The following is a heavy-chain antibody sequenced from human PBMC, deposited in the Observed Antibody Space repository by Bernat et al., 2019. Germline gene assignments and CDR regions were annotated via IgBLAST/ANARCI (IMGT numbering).Heavy chain of an antibody. CDR3: ARDGETYGSGSRPYYYYYYGMDV. CDR1: GFTFSSYG. Sequence: QVQLVESGGGVVQPGRSLRLSCAASGFTFSSYGMHWVRQAPGKRLEWLAVIWYDGSNKYYADSVKGRFTISRDNSKNTLYLQMNSLRAEDTAVYYCARDGETYGSGSRPYYYYYYGMDVWGQGTTVTVSS. J-gene: IGHJ6*02. CDR2: IWYDGSNK. V-gene: IGHV3-33*01. D-gene: IGHD3-10*01.